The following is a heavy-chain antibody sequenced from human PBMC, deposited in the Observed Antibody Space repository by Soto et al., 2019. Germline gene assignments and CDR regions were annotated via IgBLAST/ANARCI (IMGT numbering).Heavy chain of an antibody. CDR1: GFTVSIYA. D-gene: IGHD2-15*01. CDR3: AKDSAVVVAADKPMYYFDY. J-gene: IGHJ4*02. Sequence: PGGSLRLSCAASGFTVSIYAMSWVRQAPGKGLEWVSAISGSGGSTYYAGSVEVRFAXXRDDAKNTLYLQMXSLRAEDTAVYYCAKDSAVVVAADKPMYYFDYWGQGTLVTVSS. V-gene: IGHV3-23*01. CDR2: ISGSGGST.